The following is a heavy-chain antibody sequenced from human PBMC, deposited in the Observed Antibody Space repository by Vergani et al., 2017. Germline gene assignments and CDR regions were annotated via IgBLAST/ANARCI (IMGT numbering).Heavy chain of an antibody. J-gene: IGHJ6*03. CDR3: ARDNPYDPYYYYYYMDV. CDR1: GFTFSSYA. Sequence: QVQLVESGGGVVQPGRSLRLSCAASGFTFSSYAMHWVRQAPGKGLEWVAVISYDGSNKYYADSVKGRFTISRDNSKNTLYLQMNSLRAEDTAVYYCARDNPYDPYYYYYYMDVWGKGTTVTVSS. D-gene: IGHD3-3*01. V-gene: IGHV3-30-3*01. CDR2: ISYDGSNK.